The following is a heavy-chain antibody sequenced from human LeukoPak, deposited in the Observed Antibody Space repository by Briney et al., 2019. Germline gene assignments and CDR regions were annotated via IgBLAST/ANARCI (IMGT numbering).Heavy chain of an antibody. D-gene: IGHD5-18*01. CDR1: GGTSSSYA. CDR2: IIPIFGTA. V-gene: IGHV1-69*13. J-gene: IGHJ4*02. CDR3: GYSYGYYFDY. Sequence: SVKVSCKASGGTSSSYAISWVRQAPGQGLEWMGGIIPIFGTANYAQKFQGRVTITADESTSTAYMELSSLRSEDTAVYYCGYSYGYYFDYWGQGTLVTVSS.